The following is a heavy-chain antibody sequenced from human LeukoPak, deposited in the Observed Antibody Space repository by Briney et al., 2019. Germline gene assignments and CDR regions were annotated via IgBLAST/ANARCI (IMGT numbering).Heavy chain of an antibody. CDR1: GISFSNYW. CDR2: INQDGSEK. J-gene: IGHJ5*02. V-gene: IGHV3-7*01. D-gene: IGHD6-6*01. CDR3: ATSTYSSSPS. Sequence: GGSLRLSCAASGISFSNYWMIWVRQAPGKGLEWVANINQDGSEKYYVDSVEGRFTISRDDAKNSLYLQMNSLRAEDSALYYCATSTYSSSPSSGQGTLVTVSS.